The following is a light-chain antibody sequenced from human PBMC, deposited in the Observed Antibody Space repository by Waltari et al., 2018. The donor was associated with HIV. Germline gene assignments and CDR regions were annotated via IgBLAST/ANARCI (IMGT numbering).Light chain of an antibody. J-gene: IGLJ3*02. CDR1: SGSTPSNP. V-gene: IGLV6-57*02. CDR2: EDD. Sequence: NFMLTQPHSVSESPGKTVSISCTASSGSTPSNPVPWYQQRPGAAPNTVIYEDDQRPSGVPDRFSGSIDTSSNSASLSISGVKTEDEADYYCQTYDSGKQWVFGGGTKLTVL. CDR3: QTYDSGKQWV.